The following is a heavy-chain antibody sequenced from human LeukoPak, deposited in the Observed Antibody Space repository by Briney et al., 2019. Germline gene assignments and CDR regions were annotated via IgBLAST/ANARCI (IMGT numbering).Heavy chain of an antibody. V-gene: IGHV1-2*02. Sequence: EASVKVSCKASGYTFTGYYMHWVRQAPGQGLEWMGWINPNSGGTNYAQKFQGRVTMTRDTSISTAYMELSRLRSDDTAVYYCARAVGHAGTLDYWGQGTLVTVSS. CDR3: ARAVGHAGTLDY. CDR2: INPNSGGT. CDR1: GYTFTGYY. J-gene: IGHJ4*02. D-gene: IGHD3-10*01.